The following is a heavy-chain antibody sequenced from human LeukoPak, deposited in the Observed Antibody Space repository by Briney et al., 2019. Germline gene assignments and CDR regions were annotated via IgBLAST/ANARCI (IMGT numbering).Heavy chain of an antibody. CDR1: GGSISSSSHY. J-gene: IGHJ4*02. CDR2: IYYSGIT. V-gene: IGHV4-39*01. Sequence: SETLPLTCTVAGGSISSSSHYWGWIRPPPGNGLEWIGSIYYSGITYYNPSLRSRVTISVDTSKNHSLKLSSVTATDTAVYYCHFKYCSSSTCFYYFDYWGQGTLVTVSS. D-gene: IGHD2-2*01. CDR3: HFKYCSSSTCFYYFDY.